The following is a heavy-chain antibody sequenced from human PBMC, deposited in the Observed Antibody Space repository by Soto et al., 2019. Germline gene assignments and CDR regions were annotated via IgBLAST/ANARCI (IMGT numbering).Heavy chain of an antibody. CDR1: GGSISSYY. CDR2: IYYSGST. CDR3: AGRSTIGNWFDP. V-gene: IGHV4-59*12. Sequence: SETLSLTCTVSGGSISSYYWSWIRQPPGKGLEWIGYIYYSGSTNYNPSLKSRVTISVDTSKNQFSLKLSSVTAADTAVYYCAGRSTIGNWFDPWGQGTLVTVSS. J-gene: IGHJ5*02. D-gene: IGHD5-12*01.